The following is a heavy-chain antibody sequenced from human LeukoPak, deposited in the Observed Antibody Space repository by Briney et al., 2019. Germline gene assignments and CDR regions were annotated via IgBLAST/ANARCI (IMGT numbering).Heavy chain of an antibody. CDR2: ISYDGTNK. V-gene: IGHV3-30-3*01. Sequence: PGGSLRLSCAASGFTFNTYSMHWVRQAPGRGQEWVAVISYDGTNKNYADSVKGRFSISRDNAKNTLYLQMNSLRSEDTAVYYCARVYRWGSHLTFDNWGQGTLVTVSS. CDR1: GFTFNTYS. J-gene: IGHJ4*02. CDR3: ARVYRWGSHLTFDN. D-gene: IGHD5-24*01.